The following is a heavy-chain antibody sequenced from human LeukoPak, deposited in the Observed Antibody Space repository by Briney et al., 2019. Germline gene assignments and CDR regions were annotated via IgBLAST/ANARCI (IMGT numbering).Heavy chain of an antibody. Sequence: SQTLSLTCTVSGGSISSGGYYWSWIRQHPGKGLEWIGYIYYSGSTYYNPSLKSRATISVDTSKNQFSLKLSSVTAADTAVYYCARAIAAAGVYYFDYWGQGTLVTVSS. D-gene: IGHD6-13*01. CDR2: IYYSGST. CDR3: ARAIAAAGVYYFDY. CDR1: GGSISSGGYY. J-gene: IGHJ4*02. V-gene: IGHV4-31*03.